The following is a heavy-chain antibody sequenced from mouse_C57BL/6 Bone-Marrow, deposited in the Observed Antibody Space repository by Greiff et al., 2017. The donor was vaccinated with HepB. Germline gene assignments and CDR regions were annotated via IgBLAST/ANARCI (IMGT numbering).Heavy chain of an antibody. V-gene: IGHV1-59*01. CDR3: ATYGNY. Sequence: QVQLQQPGAELVRPGTSVKLSCKASGYTFTSYWMHWVKQRPGQGLEWIGVIDPSDSYTNYNQKFKGKATLTVDTSSSTAYMQLSGLTSEDSAVYYCATYGNYWGQGTTLTVSS. CDR1: GYTFTSYW. CDR2: IDPSDSYT. J-gene: IGHJ2*01. D-gene: IGHD2-1*01.